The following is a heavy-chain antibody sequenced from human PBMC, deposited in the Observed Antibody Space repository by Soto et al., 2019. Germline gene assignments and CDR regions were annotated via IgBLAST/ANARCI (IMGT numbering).Heavy chain of an antibody. CDR2: IYHSGST. V-gene: IGHV4-30-2*01. J-gene: IGHJ5*02. CDR1: GASISSGPYS. D-gene: IGHD2-15*01. Sequence: QLQLQQSGSGLVKPSQTLSLTCTVSGASISSGPYSWNWLRQTPGKGLEWIGFIYHSGSTTYSPSLKNRVTISIDKPQDQFSLILQSVTAADTGVYFCAQGGIREGLKHFSAWGQGTLVVVSS. CDR3: AQGGIREGLKHFSA.